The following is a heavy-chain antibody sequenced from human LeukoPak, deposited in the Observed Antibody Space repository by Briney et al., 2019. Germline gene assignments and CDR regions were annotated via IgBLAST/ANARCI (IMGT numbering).Heavy chain of an antibody. CDR2: MSSRSGII. D-gene: IGHD5-24*01. CDR3: AGGLLEAQGWLQWLGTVYSMDV. J-gene: IGHJ6*02. CDR1: GFNFSDYY. Sequence: PGGSLRLSCVASGFNFSDYYMNWIRQSPGKGLEWISYMSSRSGIIYYADSVKGRFTISRDNARNSLYLQMNSLRVDDTAVYYCAGGLLEAQGWLQWLGTVYSMDVWGQGTPVTVSS. V-gene: IGHV3-11*01.